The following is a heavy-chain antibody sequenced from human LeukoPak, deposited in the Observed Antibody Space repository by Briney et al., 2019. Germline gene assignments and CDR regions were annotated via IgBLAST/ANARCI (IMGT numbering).Heavy chain of an antibody. CDR1: GFTFSSYG. CDR3: AKGWYSNYFDY. D-gene: IGHD6-13*01. V-gene: IGHV3-30*18. Sequence: GGSLRLSCAASGFTFSSYGMHWVRRAPGKGLGWVAGISYDGSNKNYADSVKGRFTITRDNSNNTLYLRMNSLSAEVTAVYYCAKGWYSNYFDYWGQGTMVTVSS. J-gene: IGHJ4*02. CDR2: ISYDGSNK.